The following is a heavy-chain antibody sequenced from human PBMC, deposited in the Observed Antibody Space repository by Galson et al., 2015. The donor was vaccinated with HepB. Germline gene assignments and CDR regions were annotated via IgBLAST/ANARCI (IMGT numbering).Heavy chain of an antibody. V-gene: IGHV1-2*02. CDR2: INPNSGGT. Sequence: SVKVSCKASGYTFTGYYMHWVRQAPGQGLEWMGWINPNSGGTNYARKFQGRVTMTRDTSISTAYMELSRLRSDDTAVYYCAYLPKDYYDSRSRYFDLWGRGTLVTVSS. CDR1: GYTFTGYY. J-gene: IGHJ2*01. D-gene: IGHD3-22*01. CDR3: AYLPKDYYDSRSRYFDL.